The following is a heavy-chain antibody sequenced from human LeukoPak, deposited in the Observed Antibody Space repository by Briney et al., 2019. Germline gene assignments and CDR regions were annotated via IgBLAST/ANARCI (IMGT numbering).Heavy chain of an antibody. J-gene: IGHJ6*02. CDR1: GYTFTSYG. Sequence: GASVKVSCKASGYTFTSYGISWVRQAPGQGLEWMGWISAYNGNTNYARKLQGRVTMTTDTSTSTAYMELRSLRSDDTAVYYCAREPYDFWSGYYFLYGMDVWGQGTTVTVSS. V-gene: IGHV1-18*01. D-gene: IGHD3-3*01. CDR3: AREPYDFWSGYYFLYGMDV. CDR2: ISAYNGNT.